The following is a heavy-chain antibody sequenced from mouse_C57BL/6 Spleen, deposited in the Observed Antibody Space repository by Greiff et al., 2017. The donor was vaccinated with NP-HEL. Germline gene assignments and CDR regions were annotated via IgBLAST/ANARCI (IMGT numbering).Heavy chain of an antibody. V-gene: IGHV1-66*01. Sequence: QVQLQQSGPELVKPGASVKISCKASGYSFTSYYIHWVKQRPGPGLEWIGWIYPGSGNTKYNEKFTGKATLTADTSSSTAYMQLSSLTSEDSAVYYCATPSNWDYAMDYWGQGTSVTVSS. D-gene: IGHD4-1*01. CDR2: IYPGSGNT. CDR3: ATPSNWDYAMDY. CDR1: GYSFTSYY. J-gene: IGHJ4*01.